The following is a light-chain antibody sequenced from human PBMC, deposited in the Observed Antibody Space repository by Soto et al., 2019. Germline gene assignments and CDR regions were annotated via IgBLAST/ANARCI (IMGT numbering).Light chain of an antibody. V-gene: IGKV3-11*01. CDR3: QQRSNWPFT. CDR2: DAS. J-gene: IGKJ3*01. Sequence: EIVLTQSPATLSLSPGERATLSCRASQSVSSYLAWYQQKPGQAPRLLIYDASNRATGIPARFSGSGSGTDFTLTISSLEPEDSEVYYCQQRSNWPFTFGPGT. CDR1: QSVSSY.